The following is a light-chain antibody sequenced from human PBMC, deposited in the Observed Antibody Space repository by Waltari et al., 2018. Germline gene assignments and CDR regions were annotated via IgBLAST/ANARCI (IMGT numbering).Light chain of an antibody. Sequence: QSALTQPRSVSGSPGQSVTISCTGTNSDVGGYNYVSCYQQHPGKAPKLMIYDVSERPSGLPARFSGSKSGNTASLTISGLQAEDEADYYCCSYAGSYTVLFGGGTKLTVL. CDR1: NSDVGGYNY. CDR3: CSYAGSYTVL. J-gene: IGLJ2*01. CDR2: DVS. V-gene: IGLV2-11*01.